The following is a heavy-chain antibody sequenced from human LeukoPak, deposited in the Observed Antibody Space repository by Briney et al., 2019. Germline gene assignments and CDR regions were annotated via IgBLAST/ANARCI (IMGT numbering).Heavy chain of an antibody. J-gene: IGHJ6*02. CDR3: ARSDSSDSEYYGMDV. D-gene: IGHD3-22*01. V-gene: IGHV1-18*01. Sequence: GASVKVSCKASGYTFTSYGISWVRQAPGQGLEWMGWISAYNGNTNYAQKLQGRVTMTTDTSTSTAYMEMRSLRSDDTAVYYCARSDSSDSEYYGMDVWGQGTTVTVSS. CDR1: GYTFTSYG. CDR2: ISAYNGNT.